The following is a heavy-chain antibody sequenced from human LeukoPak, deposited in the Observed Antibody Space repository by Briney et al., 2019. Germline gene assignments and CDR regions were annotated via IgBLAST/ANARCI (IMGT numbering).Heavy chain of an antibody. CDR2: ISTSSSYI. D-gene: IGHD3-22*01. CDR3: ARGQIYYDGSGFDY. J-gene: IGHJ4*02. V-gene: IGHV3-21*01. Sequence: GGSLRLSCAASGFTFSSYTMTWVRQAPGKGLEWVSSISTSSSYIYFADSVKGRFTISRDNAKNSLSLQMNSLRADDTAVYYCARGQIYYDGSGFDYWGQGTLVTVSS. CDR1: GFTFSSYT.